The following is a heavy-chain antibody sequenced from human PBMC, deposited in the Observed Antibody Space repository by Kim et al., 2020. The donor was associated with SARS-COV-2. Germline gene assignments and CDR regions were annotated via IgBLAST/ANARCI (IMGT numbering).Heavy chain of an antibody. V-gene: IGHV3-33*01. CDR3: ARDTRDYYGMDV. Sequence: CYATPGRGRFTISRDNPKNPLYLQRNSLGAEDTAVYYCARDTRDYYGMDVWGQGTTVTVSS. J-gene: IGHJ6*02.